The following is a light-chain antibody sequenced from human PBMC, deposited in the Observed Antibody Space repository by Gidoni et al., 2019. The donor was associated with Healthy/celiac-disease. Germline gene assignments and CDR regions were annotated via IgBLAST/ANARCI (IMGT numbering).Light chain of an antibody. CDR1: QSVSSSD. J-gene: IGKJ2*01. V-gene: IGKV3-20*01. Sequence: ELVLPQSTGHLSLSPGERATLSCRASQSVSSSDLAWYQQKPGQAPRLIIYGASSRATGSPDRVSGSGSGTDVTLTISRLEPEDLAVFYCQQYGSSPRYTFGQGTKREIK. CDR3: QQYGSSPRYT. CDR2: GAS.